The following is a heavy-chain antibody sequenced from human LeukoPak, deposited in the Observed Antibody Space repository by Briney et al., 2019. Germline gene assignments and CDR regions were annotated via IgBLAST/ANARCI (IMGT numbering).Heavy chain of an antibody. D-gene: IGHD6-13*01. Sequence: SETLSLICTVSGGSISSYYWSWIRQPPGKGLEWIGYIYYSGSTNYNPSLKSRVTISIDTSKNQFSLKLSSVTAADTAVYYCARLSYSSSWYIDYWGQGTLVTVSS. CDR2: IYYSGST. J-gene: IGHJ4*02. CDR1: GGSISSYY. V-gene: IGHV4-59*08. CDR3: ARLSYSSSWYIDY.